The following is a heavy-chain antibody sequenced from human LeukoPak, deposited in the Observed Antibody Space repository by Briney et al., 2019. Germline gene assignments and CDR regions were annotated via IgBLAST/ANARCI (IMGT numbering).Heavy chain of an antibody. Sequence: ASVKVSCKASGYTFTSYGINWVRQAPGEGLEWMGWISADNGNTNYAQKFQGRVTMTTDTSTSTAYMELRSLRSDDTAVYYCARLSGYSSSWYLCPTDCGGQEPLVTVSS. V-gene: IGHV1-18*01. J-gene: IGHJ4*02. CDR1: GYTFTSYG. D-gene: IGHD6-13*01. CDR3: ARLSGYSSSWYLCPTDC. CDR2: ISADNGNT.